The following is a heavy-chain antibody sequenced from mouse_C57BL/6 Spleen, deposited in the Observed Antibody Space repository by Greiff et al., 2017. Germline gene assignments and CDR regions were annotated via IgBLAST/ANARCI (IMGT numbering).Heavy chain of an antibody. CDR3: ATIYYYGSSYRWYFDV. J-gene: IGHJ1*03. V-gene: IGHV5-17*01. CDR1: GFTFSDYG. Sequence: EVKVEESGGGLVKPGGSLKLSCAASGFTFSDYGMHWVRQAPEKGLEWVAYISSGSSTIYYADTVKGRFTISRDNAKTTLFLQMTSLRSEDTAMYYCATIYYYGSSYRWYFDVWGTGTTVTVSS. D-gene: IGHD1-1*01. CDR2: ISSGSSTI.